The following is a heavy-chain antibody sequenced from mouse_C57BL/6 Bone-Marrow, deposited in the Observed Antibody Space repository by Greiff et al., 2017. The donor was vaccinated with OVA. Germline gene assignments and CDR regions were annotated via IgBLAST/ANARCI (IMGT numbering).Heavy chain of an antibody. CDR1: GFPITSGYY. J-gene: IGHJ1*03. Sequence: QLQESGPGLVKPSQSLFLTCSITGFPITSGYYWIWIRQSPGKPLEWMGYITHSGETFYNQSLQSPISITRETSKNEYFLQLNSVTTEDTAMYYCAGCLRPWYFEGWGTATTVTVSS. CDR2: ITHSGET. V-gene: IGHV12-3*01. D-gene: IGHD1-2*01. CDR3: AGCLRPWYFEG.